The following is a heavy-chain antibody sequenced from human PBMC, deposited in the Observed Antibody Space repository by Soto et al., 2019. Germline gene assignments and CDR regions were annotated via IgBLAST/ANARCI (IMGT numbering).Heavy chain of an antibody. CDR2: INPSGGST. CDR3: ARDFNTYYYDSSGYYPVFDY. Sequence: GASVKVSCKASGYTFTSYYMHWVRQAPGQGLEWMGIINPSGGSTSYAQKFQGRVTMTRDTSTSTVYMELSSLRSEDTAVYYCARDFNTYYYDSSGYYPVFDYWGQGTLVTVSS. J-gene: IGHJ4*02. D-gene: IGHD3-22*01. CDR1: GYTFTSYY. V-gene: IGHV1-46*03.